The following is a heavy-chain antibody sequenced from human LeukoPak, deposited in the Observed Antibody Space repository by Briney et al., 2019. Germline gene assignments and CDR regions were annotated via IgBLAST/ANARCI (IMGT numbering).Heavy chain of an antibody. J-gene: IGHJ5*02. Sequence: ASVKVSCKASEYTFTGYYIHWVRQAPGQGLEWMGIINPSGGSTNHAQKFQGRVTMTRDMSTSTVYMELSSLRSEDTAMYYCARALPHRRLMDTTMEQHWFDPWGQGTLVTVSS. V-gene: IGHV1-46*01. CDR3: ARALPHRRLMDTTMEQHWFDP. D-gene: IGHD5-18*01. CDR2: INPSGGST. CDR1: EYTFTGYY.